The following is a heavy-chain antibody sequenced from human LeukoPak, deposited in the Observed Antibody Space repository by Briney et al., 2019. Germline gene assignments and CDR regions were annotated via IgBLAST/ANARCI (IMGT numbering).Heavy chain of an antibody. Sequence: PSETLSLTCAVYGGSFSGYYWSWIRQPPGKGLEWIGEINHSGSTNYNPSLKSRVTMSVDTSKNQFSLKLSSVTAADTAVYYCARDPYGDYFDWYFDLWGRGTLVTVSS. D-gene: IGHD4-17*01. CDR3: ARDPYGDYFDWYFDL. J-gene: IGHJ2*01. CDR2: INHSGST. V-gene: IGHV4-34*01. CDR1: GGSFSGYY.